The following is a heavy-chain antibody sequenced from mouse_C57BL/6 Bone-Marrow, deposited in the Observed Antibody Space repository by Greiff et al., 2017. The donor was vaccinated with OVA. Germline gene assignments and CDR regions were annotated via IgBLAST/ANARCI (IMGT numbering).Heavy chain of an antibody. D-gene: IGHD1-1*01. CDR1: GYTFTSYW. V-gene: IGHV1-50*01. CDR3: ARELLLRYQGYFDV. Sequence: QVQLQQSGAELVKPGASVKLSCKASGYTFTSYWMQWVKQRPGQGLEWIGEIDPSDSYTNYNQKFKGKATLTVDTSSSTAYMQLSSLTSEDSAVYYCARELLLRYQGYFDVWGTGTTVTASS. J-gene: IGHJ1*03. CDR2: IDPSDSYT.